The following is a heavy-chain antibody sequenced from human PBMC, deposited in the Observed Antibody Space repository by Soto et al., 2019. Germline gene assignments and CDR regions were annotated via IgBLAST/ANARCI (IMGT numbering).Heavy chain of an antibody. V-gene: IGHV3-30*18. CDR1: GFTFSSYG. CDR3: AKIPGIAVAGTIY. Sequence: QVQLVESGGGVVQPGRSLRLSCAASGFTFSSYGMHWVRQAPGKGLEWVAVISYDGSNKYYADSVKGRFTISRDNSKNPLYLQMNSLRAEDTAVYYCAKIPGIAVAGTIYWGQGTLVTVSS. J-gene: IGHJ4*02. D-gene: IGHD6-19*01. CDR2: ISYDGSNK.